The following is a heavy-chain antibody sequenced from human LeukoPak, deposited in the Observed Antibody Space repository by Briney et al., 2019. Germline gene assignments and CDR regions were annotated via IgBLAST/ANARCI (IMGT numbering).Heavy chain of an antibody. CDR3: ARERATAGWFDP. CDR1: GGSISSSSYY. Sequence: PSETLSLTCTVSGGSISSSSYYWGWPRQPPGKGLEWIGSIYYSGSTYYNPSLKSRVTISVDTSKNQFPLMLSSVTAADTAVYYCARERATAGWFDPWGQGTLVTVSS. V-gene: IGHV4-39*06. CDR2: IYYSGST. J-gene: IGHJ5*02.